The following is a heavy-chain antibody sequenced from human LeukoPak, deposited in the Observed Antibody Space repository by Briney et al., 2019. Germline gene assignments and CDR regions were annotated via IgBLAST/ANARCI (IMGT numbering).Heavy chain of an antibody. CDR2: INHSGST. D-gene: IGHD3-3*01. V-gene: IGHV4-34*01. CDR3: AGRPKGLRFLEWLLYFDY. J-gene: IGHJ4*02. Sequence: SETLSLTCAVYGGSFSGYYWSWIRQPPGKGLEWIGEINHSGSTNYNPSLKSRVTISVDTSKNQFSLKLSSVTAADTAVYYCAGRPKGLRFLEWLLYFDYWGQGTLVTVSS. CDR1: GGSFSGYY.